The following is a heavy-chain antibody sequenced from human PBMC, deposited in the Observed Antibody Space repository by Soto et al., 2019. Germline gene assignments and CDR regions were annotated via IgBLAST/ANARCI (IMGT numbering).Heavy chain of an antibody. V-gene: IGHV4-39*01. CDR1: GGSISGTDYY. D-gene: IGHD6-19*01. Sequence: QLLLQESGPGLVRPSETLSLTCTVSGGSISGTDYYWGWVRQPPGKGLEWIGNIYYSGTAYYSPSLKSRVPISVDTSTNQFSLHLRSVTAADTAMYYCVDMRGQWLPRDWGQGTLVTVSS. CDR3: VDMRGQWLPRD. J-gene: IGHJ4*02. CDR2: IYYSGTA.